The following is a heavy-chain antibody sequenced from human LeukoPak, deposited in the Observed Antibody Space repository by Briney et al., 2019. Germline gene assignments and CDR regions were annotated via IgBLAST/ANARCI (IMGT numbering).Heavy chain of an antibody. CDR1: GFNFRAYW. Sequence: GGSLRLSCTTSGFNFRAYWMGWVRQAPGKGLVWVSRINSDGSSTSYADSVKGRFTISRDNAKNTLYLQMNSLRAEDTAVNYCAREGSSSWYAPYYFDYWGQGTLVTVSS. D-gene: IGHD6-13*01. CDR3: AREGSSSWYAPYYFDY. V-gene: IGHV3-74*01. J-gene: IGHJ4*02. CDR2: INSDGSST.